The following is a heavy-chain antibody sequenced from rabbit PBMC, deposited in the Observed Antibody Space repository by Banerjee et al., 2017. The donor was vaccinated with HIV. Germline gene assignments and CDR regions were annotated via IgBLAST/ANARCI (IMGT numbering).Heavy chain of an antibody. CDR3: ARDIHYDGSL. J-gene: IGHJ2*01. CDR2: IDGGSSGST. D-gene: IGHD4-2*01. V-gene: IGHV1S45*01. CDR1: GFSFSSSYY. Sequence: QEQLVESGGGLVKPGASLTLTCTASGFSFSSSYYMCWVRQAPGKGLEWIACIDGGSSGSTYYASWAKGRFTISKTSSTTVTLQMTSLTAADTATYFCARDIHYDGSLWGPGTLVTVS.